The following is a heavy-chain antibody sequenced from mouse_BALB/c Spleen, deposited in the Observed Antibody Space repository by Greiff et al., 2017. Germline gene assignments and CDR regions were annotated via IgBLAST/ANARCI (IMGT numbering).Heavy chain of an antibody. V-gene: IGHV2-3*01. Sequence: QVQLQQSGPGLVAPSQSLSITCTVSGFSLTSYGVSWVRQPPGKGLEWLGVIWGDGSTNYHSALISRLSISKDNSKSQVFLKLNSLQTDDTATYYCAKPAYYRYDGPRGYAMDYWGQGTSVTVSS. J-gene: IGHJ4*01. CDR3: AKPAYYRYDGPRGYAMDY. D-gene: IGHD2-14*01. CDR1: GFSLTSYG. CDR2: IWGDGST.